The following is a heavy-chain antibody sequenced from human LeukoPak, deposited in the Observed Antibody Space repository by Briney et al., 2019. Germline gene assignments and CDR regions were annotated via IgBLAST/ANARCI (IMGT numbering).Heavy chain of an antibody. CDR1: GGSISSGSYY. D-gene: IGHD3-3*01. CDR3: ATAYDFWTPFDY. J-gene: IGHJ4*02. CDR2: IYYSGST. Sequence: SETLSLTCTASGGSISSGSYYWSWIRQPPGKGLEWIGYIYYSGSTNYNPSLKSRVTISVDTSKNQFSLKLSSVTAADTAVYYSATAYDFWTPFDYWGQGTLVTVSS. V-gene: IGHV4-61*01.